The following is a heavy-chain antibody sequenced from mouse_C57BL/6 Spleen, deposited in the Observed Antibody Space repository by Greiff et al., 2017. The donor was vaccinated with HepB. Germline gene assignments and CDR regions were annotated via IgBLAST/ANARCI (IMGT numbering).Heavy chain of an antibody. CDR1: GYAFTNYL. D-gene: IGHD3-2*02. CDR3: ARSGDSSGYVDY. CDR2: INPGSGGT. V-gene: IGHV1-54*01. Sequence: VQLQQSGAELVRPGTSVKVSCKASGYAFTNYLIEWVKQRPGQGLEWIGVINPGSGGTNYNEKFKGKATLTADKSSSTAYMQLSSLTSEDSAVYFCARSGDSSGYVDYWGQGTSVTVSS. J-gene: IGHJ4*01.